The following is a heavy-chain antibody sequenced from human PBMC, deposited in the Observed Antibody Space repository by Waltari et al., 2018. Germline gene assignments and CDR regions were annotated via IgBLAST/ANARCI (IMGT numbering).Heavy chain of an antibody. V-gene: IGHV1-18*04. Sequence: QMVQSGPELKRPGASVKVSCKASGYTFTMHGISWVRQAPGHGLEWMGWGSAHNGNTKYSESLQDRLTMTIDTSTSTAYMELRGLRSDDTAVYYCAREFVEVGTTNFDYWGQGTLVTVSS. J-gene: IGHJ4*02. D-gene: IGHD2-15*01. CDR1: GYTFTMHG. CDR2: GSAHNGNT. CDR3: AREFVEVGTTNFDY.